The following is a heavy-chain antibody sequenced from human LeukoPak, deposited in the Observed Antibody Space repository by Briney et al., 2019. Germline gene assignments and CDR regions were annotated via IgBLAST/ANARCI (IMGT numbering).Heavy chain of an antibody. CDR3: TRDDYDFWSGFPDFDY. Sequence: GGSLRLSCTASGFTFGDYAMSWFRQAPGKGLVWEGFIRSKAYGGTTEYAASVKGRFTISRDDSKSIAYLQMNSLKTEDTAVYYCTRDDYDFWSGFPDFDYWGQGTLVTVSS. CDR2: IRSKAYGGTT. J-gene: IGHJ4*02. V-gene: IGHV3-49*03. CDR1: GFTFGDYA. D-gene: IGHD3-3*01.